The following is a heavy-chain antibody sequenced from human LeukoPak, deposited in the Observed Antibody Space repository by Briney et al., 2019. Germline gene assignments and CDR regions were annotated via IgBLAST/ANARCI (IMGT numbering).Heavy chain of an antibody. Sequence: SETLSLTCAVSGGSVTTYHWAWIRQPPGKGLEWIGHIHYSGGADYNPSLKSRVSMSLDTSKNHFSLRLTSVTAADTGVYFCARAEGAASHIWGQGTMVSVSS. CDR2: IHYSGGA. J-gene: IGHJ3*02. CDR1: GGSVTTYH. CDR3: ARAEGAASHI. D-gene: IGHD3-16*01. V-gene: IGHV4-59*02.